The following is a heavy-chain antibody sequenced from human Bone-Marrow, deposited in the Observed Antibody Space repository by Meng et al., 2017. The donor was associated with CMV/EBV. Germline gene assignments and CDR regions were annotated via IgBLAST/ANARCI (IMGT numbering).Heavy chain of an antibody. J-gene: IGHJ4*02. CDR2: INHSGSP. Sequence: SETLSLTCAVDGGSFSGYYWSWIRQPPGKGLEWVGEINHSGSPNYNTSLKSRVTISVDTSKKQFTLKLSAVTAADSAVYYCERTGRRGARIVRGVTRGFYYWGQGPLVTVSS. CDR3: ERTGRRGARIVRGVTRGFYY. V-gene: IGHV4-34*01. D-gene: IGHD3-10*01. CDR1: GGSFSGYY.